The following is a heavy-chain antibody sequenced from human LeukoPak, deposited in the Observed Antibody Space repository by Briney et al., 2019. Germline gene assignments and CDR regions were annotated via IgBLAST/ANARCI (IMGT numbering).Heavy chain of an antibody. V-gene: IGHV4-34*01. D-gene: IGHD2-2*01. CDR3: ARGTPYVVVPVANYYYYYYMDV. Sequence: SETLSLTCAVYGGSFSGYYWSWIRQPPGKGLDGIGEINHSGSTNYNPSLKRRVTISVDTSKNQFSLKLSSVTAADTAVYYCARGTPYVVVPVANYYYYYYMDVWGKGTTVTVSS. CDR1: GGSFSGYY. J-gene: IGHJ6*03. CDR2: INHSGST.